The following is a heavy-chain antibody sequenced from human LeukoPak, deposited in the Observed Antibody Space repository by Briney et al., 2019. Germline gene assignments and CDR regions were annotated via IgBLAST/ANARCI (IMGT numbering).Heavy chain of an antibody. D-gene: IGHD2-21*02. CDR1: GGSINGFH. V-gene: IGHV4-59*08. Sequence: SETLSLTCTVSGGSINGFHWGWVRQPPGKGLEYLGFISHTGNTNYSPSLKSRVTISIDTSKNHFSQELRSVTAADTAVYFCARVGDCGDDCYSHDYWGQGTLVSVSS. J-gene: IGHJ4*02. CDR2: ISHTGNT. CDR3: ARVGDCGDDCYSHDY.